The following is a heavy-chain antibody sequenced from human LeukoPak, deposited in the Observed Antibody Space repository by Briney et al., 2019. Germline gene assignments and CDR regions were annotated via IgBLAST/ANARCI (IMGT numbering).Heavy chain of an antibody. J-gene: IGHJ4*02. V-gene: IGHV4-34*01. CDR1: GGSISSYY. Sequence: SETLSLTCTVSGGSISSYYWSWIRQPPGKGLEWIGEINHSGSTNYNPSLKSRVTISVDTSKNQFSLKLSSVTAADTAVYYCARGPHGYSNYYFDYWGQGTLVTVSS. D-gene: IGHD4-11*01. CDR3: ARGPHGYSNYYFDY. CDR2: INHSGST.